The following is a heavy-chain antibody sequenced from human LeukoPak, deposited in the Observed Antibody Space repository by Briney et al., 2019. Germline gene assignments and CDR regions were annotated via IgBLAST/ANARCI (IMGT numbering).Heavy chain of an antibody. Sequence: GGSLRLSCAASGFTFSSYGMHWVRQAPGKGLEWVAVIWYDGSNKYYADSVKGRFTISRDNSKNTLYLQMNSLRAEDTAVYYCAKGSGDFQHWGQGTLVTVSS. CDR2: IWYDGSNK. J-gene: IGHJ1*01. CDR1: GFTFSSYG. CDR3: AKGSGDFQH. V-gene: IGHV3-33*06. D-gene: IGHD3-10*01.